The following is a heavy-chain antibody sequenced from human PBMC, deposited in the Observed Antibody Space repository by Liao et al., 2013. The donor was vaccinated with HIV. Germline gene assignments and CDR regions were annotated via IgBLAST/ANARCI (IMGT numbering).Heavy chain of an antibody. CDR1: GGSFSDYY. Sequence: QVQLQQWGAGLLKPSETLSLTCAAYGGSFSDYYWSWIRQSPGKGLEWIGEVKHSGNANYNTSLRSRVTISVDTSRSQFSLNVTSVTAADTAVYYCARVHRESQWLPFRFDYWGQGTLVTVSS. J-gene: IGHJ4*02. D-gene: IGHD5-12*01. CDR3: ARVHRESQWLPFRFDY. CDR2: VKHSGNA. V-gene: IGHV4-34*01.